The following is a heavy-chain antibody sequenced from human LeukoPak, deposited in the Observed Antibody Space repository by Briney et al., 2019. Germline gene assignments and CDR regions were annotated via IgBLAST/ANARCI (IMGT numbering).Heavy chain of an antibody. J-gene: IGHJ4*02. V-gene: IGHV6-1*01. Sequence: SQTLSLTCAISGDSVSSNSAAWNWIRQSPWRGLEWLGRTYYRSKSYNDYAVSVKSRITINPDTSKNQFSLQLNSVTAEDTAVYYCARDHGDHGFHFDYWGQGTLVTVSS. CDR1: GDSVSSNSAA. D-gene: IGHD4-17*01. CDR3: ARDHGDHGFHFDY. CDR2: TYYRSKSYN.